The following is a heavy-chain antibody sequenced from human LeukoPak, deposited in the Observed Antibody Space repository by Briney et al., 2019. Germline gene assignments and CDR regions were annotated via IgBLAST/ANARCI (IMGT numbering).Heavy chain of an antibody. CDR3: ARDEWGIAAADRIYYYGMDV. D-gene: IGHD6-13*01. J-gene: IGHJ6*02. V-gene: IGHV4-39*07. Sequence: SETLSLTCTVSGGSISSSSYYWGWIRQPPGKGLEWIGSIYYSGSTNYNPSLKSRVTISVDKSKNQFSLKLSSVTAADTAVYYCARDEWGIAAADRIYYYGMDVWGQGTTVTVSS. CDR2: IYYSGST. CDR1: GGSISSSSYY.